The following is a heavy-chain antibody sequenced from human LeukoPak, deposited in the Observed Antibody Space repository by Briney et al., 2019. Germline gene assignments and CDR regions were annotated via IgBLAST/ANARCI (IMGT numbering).Heavy chain of an antibody. J-gene: IGHJ4*02. D-gene: IGHD3-10*01. CDR1: GFTFSRYG. CDR2: ISSDGSTK. V-gene: IGHV3-30*18. Sequence: GGSPRLSCAASGFTFSRYGMHWVRQTPDKGLEWVAVISSDGSTKWYADSVKGRFTFSRDNSKNTLYLQMNSLRAEDTAVYYCAKDVSDSGNQHGADYWGQGTLVTVSS. CDR3: AKDVSDSGNQHGADY.